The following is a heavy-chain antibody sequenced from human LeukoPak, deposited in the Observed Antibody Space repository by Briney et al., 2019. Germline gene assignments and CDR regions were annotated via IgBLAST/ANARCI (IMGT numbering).Heavy chain of an antibody. D-gene: IGHD1-26*01. CDR2: INPNSGGT. V-gene: IGHV1-2*06. CDR3: ARGDVGATKPGYY. J-gene: IGHJ4*02. Sequence: ASVKVSCKASGYTFTGYYMHWVRQAPGQGLEWMGRINPNSGGTNYAQKFQGRVTMTRDTSISTAYMELSRLRSDDTAVYYCARGDVGATKPGYYWGQGTLVTVSS. CDR1: GYTFTGYY.